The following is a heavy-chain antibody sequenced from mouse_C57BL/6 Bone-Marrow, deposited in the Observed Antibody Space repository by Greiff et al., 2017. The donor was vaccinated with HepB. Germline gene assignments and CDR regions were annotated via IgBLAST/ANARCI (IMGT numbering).Heavy chain of an antibody. CDR1: GFTFSDYY. Sequence: EVQLVESGGGLVQPGGSLKLSCAASGFTFSDYYMYWVRQTPEKRLEWVAYISNGGGSTYYPDTVKGRFTISRDNAKNTLYLQMSRLKSEDTAMYYCARQGAITTDWYFDVWGTGTTVTVSS. CDR3: ARQGAITTDWYFDV. D-gene: IGHD1-1*01. J-gene: IGHJ1*03. V-gene: IGHV5-12*01. CDR2: ISNGGGST.